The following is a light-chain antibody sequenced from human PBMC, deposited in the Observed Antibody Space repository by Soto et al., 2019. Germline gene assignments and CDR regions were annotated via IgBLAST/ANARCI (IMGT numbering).Light chain of an antibody. Sequence: QSVLTQPRSVSGSPGQSVTISCTGTSSDVGGSTYVSWYQQNPGKAPKLMIYDVSIRPSGVPDRFSGSKSGNTASLTISGLQAEDEADYYCCSYAGSYTLGVFGTGTKLTVL. CDR2: DVS. J-gene: IGLJ1*01. V-gene: IGLV2-11*01. CDR1: SSDVGGSTY. CDR3: CSYAGSYTLGV.